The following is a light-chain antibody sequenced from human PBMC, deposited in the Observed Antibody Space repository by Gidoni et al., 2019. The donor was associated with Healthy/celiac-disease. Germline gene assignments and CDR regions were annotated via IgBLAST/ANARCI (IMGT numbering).Light chain of an antibody. V-gene: IGKV3-20*01. CDR1: QSVSSSY. CDR3: QQYGSSSYT. J-gene: IGKJ2*01. CDR2: GAS. Sequence: ILLTQSPGTLSLSPGERATLSCRASQSVSSSYLAWYQQKTGQAPRLLIYGASSRATGIPDRFSGSGSGTEFTLTISRLEPEDFAVYYCQQYGSSSYTFGQGTKLEIK.